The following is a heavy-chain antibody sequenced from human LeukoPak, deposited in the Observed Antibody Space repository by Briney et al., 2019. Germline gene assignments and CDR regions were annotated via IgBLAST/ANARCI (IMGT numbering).Heavy chain of an antibody. CDR2: ISSTGTFI. J-gene: IGHJ4*02. CDR3: AKTQSGTYSYFDH. CDR1: GFNLSTYS. V-gene: IGHV3-21*04. Sequence: PGGSLRLSCVASGFNLSTYSMNWVRQAPGKGLEWVSSISSTGTFIYYTDSVKGRFTNSRDTSTDTLFLQLSSLRAEDTAVYYCAKTQSGTYSYFDHWGQGALVTVSS. D-gene: IGHD1-26*01.